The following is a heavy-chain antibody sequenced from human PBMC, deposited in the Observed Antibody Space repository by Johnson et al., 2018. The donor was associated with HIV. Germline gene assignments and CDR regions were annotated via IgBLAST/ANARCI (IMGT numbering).Heavy chain of an antibody. CDR3: ARALTTDAFDI. V-gene: IGHV3-11*04. J-gene: IGHJ3*02. D-gene: IGHD4-17*01. CDR2: ISSSGSTI. Sequence: VQLVESGGGLVKPGGSLRLSCAASGFTFSDYYMRWIRQAPGKGLEWVSDISSSGSTIYSAASVKGRFTISRDNAKNSLYLQMNSLRAEDTAVYYCARALTTDAFDIWGQGTMVTVSS. CDR1: GFTFSDYY.